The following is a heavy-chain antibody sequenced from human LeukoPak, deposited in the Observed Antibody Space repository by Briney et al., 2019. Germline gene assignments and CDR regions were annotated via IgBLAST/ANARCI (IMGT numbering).Heavy chain of an antibody. CDR2: ISSSGRTI. CDR3: ARRYCSGGSCYYFDC. D-gene: IGHD2-15*01. Sequence: PGGSLRLSCAASGFTFSSYEMNWVRQAPGKGLEWVSYISSSGRTIYYADSVKGRFTISRDNAKNSLYLQMNSLRAEDTAVYYCARRYCSGGSCYYFDCWGQGTLVTVSS. V-gene: IGHV3-48*03. CDR1: GFTFSSYE. J-gene: IGHJ4*02.